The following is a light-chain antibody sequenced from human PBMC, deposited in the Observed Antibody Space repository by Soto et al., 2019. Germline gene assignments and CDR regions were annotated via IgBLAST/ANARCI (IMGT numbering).Light chain of an antibody. CDR3: SSYTSSSTLYV. Sequence: QSDLTQPASVSGSPGQSITISCTGNSSDVGGYNYVSWYQQHPGKAPKLMIYDVSNRPSGVSNRFSGSKSGNTASLTISGLQAEDEADYYCSSYTSSSTLYVFGTGTKLTVL. CDR1: SSDVGGYNY. V-gene: IGLV2-14*01. J-gene: IGLJ1*01. CDR2: DVS.